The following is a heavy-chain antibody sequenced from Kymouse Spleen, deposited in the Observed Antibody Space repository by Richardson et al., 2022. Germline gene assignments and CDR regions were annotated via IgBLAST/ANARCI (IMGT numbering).Heavy chain of an antibody. J-gene: IGHJ4*02. CDR1: GGSFSGYY. V-gene: IGHV4-34*01. Sequence: QVQLQQWGAGLLKPSETLSLTCAVYGGSFSGYYWSWIRQPPGKGLEWIGEINHSGSTNYNPSLKSRVTISVDTSKNQFSLKLSSVTAADTAVYYCARGRYSYGYGGGYYFDYWGQGTLVTVSS. CDR3: ARGRYSYGYGGGYYFDY. CDR2: INHSGST. D-gene: IGHD5-18,IGHD5-18*01.